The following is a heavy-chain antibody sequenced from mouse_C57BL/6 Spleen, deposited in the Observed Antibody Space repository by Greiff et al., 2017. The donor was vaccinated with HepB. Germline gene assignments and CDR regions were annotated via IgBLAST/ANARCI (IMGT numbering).Heavy chain of an antibody. CDR3: ASGQGYRYWYFDV. CDR2: ISSGSSTI. Sequence: EVQRVESGGGLVKPGGSLKLSCAASGFTFSDYGMHWVRQAPEKGLEWVAYISSGSSTIYYADTVKGRFTISRDNAKNTLFLQMTSLRSEDTAMYYCASGQGYRYWYFDVWGTGTTVTVSS. J-gene: IGHJ1*03. V-gene: IGHV5-17*01. D-gene: IGHD2-2*01. CDR1: GFTFSDYG.